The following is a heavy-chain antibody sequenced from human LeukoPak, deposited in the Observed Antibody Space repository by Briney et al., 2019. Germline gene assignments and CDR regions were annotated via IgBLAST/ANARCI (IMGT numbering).Heavy chain of an antibody. D-gene: IGHD2-15*01. V-gene: IGHV4-34*01. J-gene: IGHJ4*02. CDR3: ARRKVVAEIDY. Sequence: SETLSLTCAVYGGSFSGYYWSWIRQPPGKGLEWIGEINHSGSTNYNPSLKSRVTISVDTSKNQFSLKLSSVTDADTAVYYCARRKVVAEIDYWGQGTLVTVSS. CDR2: INHSGST. CDR1: GGSFSGYY.